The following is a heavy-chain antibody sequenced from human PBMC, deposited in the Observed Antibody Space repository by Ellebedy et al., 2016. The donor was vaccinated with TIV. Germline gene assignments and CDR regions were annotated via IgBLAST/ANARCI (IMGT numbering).Heavy chain of an antibody. D-gene: IGHD2-2*01. CDR3: ARNGHCSSTSCYPFDY. V-gene: IGHV1-18*04. Sequence: AASVKVSCKASGYTFTSYGISWARQAPGQGLEWMGWISAYNGNTNYAQKLQGRVTMTTDTSTSTAYMELRSLRSDDTAVYYCARNGHCSSTSCYPFDYWGQGTLVTVSS. J-gene: IGHJ4*02. CDR1: GYTFTSYG. CDR2: ISAYNGNT.